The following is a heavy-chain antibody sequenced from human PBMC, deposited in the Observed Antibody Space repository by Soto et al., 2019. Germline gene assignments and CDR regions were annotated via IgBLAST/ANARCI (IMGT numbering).Heavy chain of an antibody. V-gene: IGHV3-7*01. Sequence: EVQLVESGGGLVQPGGSLRLSCAASGFTFSSYWMSWVRQAPGKGLEWVANIKQDGSESYYVDSVKGRFTMSRDNAKNSLYLQMNSLRAEDTAGYYCAAGYSSRWFSQPPFEYWGQGSLVTVSA. D-gene: IGHD6-13*01. CDR3: AAGYSSRWFSQPPFEY. CDR1: GFTFSSYW. J-gene: IGHJ4*02. CDR2: IKQDGSES.